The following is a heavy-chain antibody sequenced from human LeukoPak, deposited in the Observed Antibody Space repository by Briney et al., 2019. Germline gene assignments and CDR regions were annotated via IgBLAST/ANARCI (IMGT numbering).Heavy chain of an antibody. Sequence: ASVKVSCKVSGYTLTELSMHWGRQAPGKGLEWMGGFDPEDGETIYAQKFQGRVTMIEDTSTNTAYMEQSSLRAEDTALYYCSTGATGFHYRGQGTLVTVSS. V-gene: IGHV1-24*01. CDR1: GYTLTELS. CDR3: STGATGFHY. J-gene: IGHJ4*02. CDR2: FDPEDGET.